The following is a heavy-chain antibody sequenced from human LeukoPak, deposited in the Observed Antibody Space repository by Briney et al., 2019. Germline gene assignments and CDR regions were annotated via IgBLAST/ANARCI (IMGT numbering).Heavy chain of an antibody. CDR1: GGSIRNYY. CDR3: ARGHDGVVGWFAP. CDR2: ISYSGST. J-gene: IGHJ5*02. V-gene: IGHV4-59*01. Sequence: SSETLFLTRTVSGGSIRNYYWIWIRQPPGKGLEWIGHISYSGSTNYNPSLKGRVTISVDTSKNQFSLKVTSVTAADTAVYYCARGHDGVVGWFAPWGRGTLVTVSS. D-gene: IGHD2-15*01.